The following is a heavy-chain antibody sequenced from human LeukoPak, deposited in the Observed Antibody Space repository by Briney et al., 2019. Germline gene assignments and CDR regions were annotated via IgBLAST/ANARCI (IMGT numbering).Heavy chain of an antibody. D-gene: IGHD6-13*01. Sequence: PSETLSLTCAVYGGSFSGYYWSWIRQPPGKGLEWIGEINHSGSTNYNPSLKSRVTISVDTSKKQFSLKLSSVTAADTAVYYCARSYSSRPFDYWGQGTLVTVSS. CDR3: ARSYSSRPFDY. V-gene: IGHV4-34*01. CDR2: INHSGST. J-gene: IGHJ4*02. CDR1: GGSFSGYY.